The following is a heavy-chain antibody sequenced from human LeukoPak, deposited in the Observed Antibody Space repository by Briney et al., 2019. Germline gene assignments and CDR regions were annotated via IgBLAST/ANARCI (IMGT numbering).Heavy chain of an antibody. CDR1: GFTFDKAW. V-gene: IGHV3-48*03. D-gene: IGHD3-10*02. CDR2: ISSSGSTI. J-gene: IGHJ6*04. Sequence: GGSLRLSCAASGFTFDKAWMTWVRQAPGKGLEWVSYISSSGSTIYYADSVKGRFTISRDNAKNSLYLQMNSLRAEDTAVYYCAELGITMIGGVWGKGTTVTISS. CDR3: AELGITMIGGV.